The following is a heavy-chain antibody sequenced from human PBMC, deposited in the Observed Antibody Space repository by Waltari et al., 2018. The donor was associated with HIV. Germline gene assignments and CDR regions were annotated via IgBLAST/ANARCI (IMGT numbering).Heavy chain of an antibody. CDR1: GGSVFSSVSY. V-gene: IGHV4-39*01. CDR3: ARLDCSGGTCSPFDP. Sequence: QLQLQESGPGLVKPSETLSLTCTVSGGSVFSSVSYWGWIRQPPGMGLEWIGTLYYTGNTYYNPSLQSRVTISVGVSKNQFSLKLGSVSASDTAVYYCARLDCSGGTCSPFDPWGQGTLVTVSS. CDR2: LYYTGNT. D-gene: IGHD2-15*01. J-gene: IGHJ5*01.